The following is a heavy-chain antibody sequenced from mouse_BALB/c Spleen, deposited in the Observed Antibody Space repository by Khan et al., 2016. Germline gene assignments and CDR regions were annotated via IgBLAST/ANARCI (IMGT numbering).Heavy chain of an antibody. CDR2: ISYSGST. Sequence: EVKLEVSGPGLVKPSQSLSLTCTVTGYSITSDYAWNWIRQFPGNKLEWMGYISYSGSTSYNPSLKSRISITRDTSKNQFFLQLNSVTTEDTATYYCAGAPSRWYLDVWGAGTTVTVSS. CDR1: GYSITSDYA. J-gene: IGHJ1*01. V-gene: IGHV3-2*02. D-gene: IGHD6-1*01. CDR3: AGAPSRWYLDV.